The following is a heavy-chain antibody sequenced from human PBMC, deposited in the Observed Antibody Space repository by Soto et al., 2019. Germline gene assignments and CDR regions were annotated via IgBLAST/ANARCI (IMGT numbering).Heavy chain of an antibody. J-gene: IGHJ4*02. D-gene: IGHD6-13*01. CDR2: ISSSTSHT. CDR1: GFTFSDYY. CDR3: ARGRGAAADYFDF. Sequence: PGGSLRLSCAVSGFTFSDYYMTWIRQAPGKGLEWVSYISSSTSHTNYADSVKGRFTISRDNAKNSLFLQMNSLRAEDTAAYYCARGRGAAADYFDFWGQGTLVTVSS. V-gene: IGHV3-11*05.